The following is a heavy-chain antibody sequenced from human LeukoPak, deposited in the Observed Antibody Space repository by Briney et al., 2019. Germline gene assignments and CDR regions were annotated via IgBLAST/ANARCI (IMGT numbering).Heavy chain of an antibody. CDR3: ARAGVVLVRGVIGGNWFDP. CDR1: GGSFSGYY. V-gene: IGHV4-34*01. Sequence: PSETLSLTCAVYGGSFSGYYWSWIRQPPGKGLEWTGEINYSGSTNYNPSLKSRVTISVDTSKNQFSLKLSSVTAAGTTVYYCARAGVVLVRGVIGGNWFDPWGQGTLVTVSS. CDR2: INYSGST. D-gene: IGHD3-10*01. J-gene: IGHJ5*02.